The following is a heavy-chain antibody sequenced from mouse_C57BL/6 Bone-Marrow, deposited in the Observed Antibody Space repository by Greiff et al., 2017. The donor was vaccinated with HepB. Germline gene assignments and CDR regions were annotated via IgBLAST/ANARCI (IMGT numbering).Heavy chain of an antibody. CDR2: IYPGDGDT. V-gene: IGHV1-82*01. Sequence: QVQLQQSGPELVKPGASVKISCKASGYAFSSSWMNWVKQRPGKGLEWIGRIYPGDGDTNYNGKFKGKATLTADKSYSTAYMQRSSLTSEVSAVYFCAREGLHYGSSYDYYAMDYWGQGTSVTVSS. CDR3: AREGLHYGSSYDYYAMDY. J-gene: IGHJ4*01. D-gene: IGHD1-1*01. CDR1: GYAFSSSW.